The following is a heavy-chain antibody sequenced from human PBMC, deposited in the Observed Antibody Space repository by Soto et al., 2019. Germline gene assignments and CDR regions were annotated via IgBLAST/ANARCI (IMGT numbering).Heavy chain of an antibody. D-gene: IGHD5-18*01. CDR2: ISSSGSTI. Sequence: GGSLRLSCAASGFTFSDYYMSWIRQAPGKGLEWVSYISSSGSTIYYADSVKGRFTISRDNAKNSLYLQMNSLRAEDTAVYYCARDARDTATDAFDIWGQGTMVTVSS. J-gene: IGHJ3*02. V-gene: IGHV3-11*01. CDR3: ARDARDTATDAFDI. CDR1: GFTFSDYY.